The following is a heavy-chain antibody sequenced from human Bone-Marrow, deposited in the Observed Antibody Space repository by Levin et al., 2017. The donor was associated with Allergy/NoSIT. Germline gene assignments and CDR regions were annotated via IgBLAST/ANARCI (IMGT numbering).Heavy chain of an antibody. J-gene: IGHJ4*02. CDR2: IDHTGST. CDR1: NYSISSGFY. Sequence: SQTLSLTCGVSNYSISSGFYWGWIRQPPGKGLEWFGNIDHTGSTYYNPSLKSRVTISVDTSKNQFSLKVTSVTAADTAVYYCARTLGYCNGDSCYFYFDYWGRGILVTVSS. D-gene: IGHD2-15*01. CDR3: ARTLGYCNGDSCYFYFDY. V-gene: IGHV4-38-2*01.